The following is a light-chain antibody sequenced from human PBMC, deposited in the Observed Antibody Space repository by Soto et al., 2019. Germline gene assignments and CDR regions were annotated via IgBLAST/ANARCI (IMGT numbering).Light chain of an antibody. J-gene: IGLJ1*01. CDR1: KNDSGVYDF. V-gene: IGLV2-8*01. CDR2: EVV. CDR3: KSYAGSNTYV. Sequence: QSALTQPPSAYGSPGQSVTSSCTGTKNDSGVYDFVSWYQHRPGKAPRLIIYEVVQRPSGVPDRFSGSKSGNTASLTVSGLQAADEADYFCKSYAGSNTYVFGSGTKVTV.